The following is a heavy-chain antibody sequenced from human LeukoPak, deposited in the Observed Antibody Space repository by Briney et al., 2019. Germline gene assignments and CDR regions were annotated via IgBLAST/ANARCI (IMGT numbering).Heavy chain of an antibody. CDR3: ARDQGIVGASDY. J-gene: IGHJ4*02. CDR2: INAGNGNT. CDR1: GYSFPDYY. V-gene: IGHV1/OR15-3*02. D-gene: IGHD1-26*01. Sequence: GASVKVSCKASGYSFPDYYIYWLRQAPGQGPEWMGWINAGNGNTKYSQKFQGRVTITRDTSASTAYMELSSLRSEDTAVYYCARDQGIVGASDYWGQGTLVTVSS.